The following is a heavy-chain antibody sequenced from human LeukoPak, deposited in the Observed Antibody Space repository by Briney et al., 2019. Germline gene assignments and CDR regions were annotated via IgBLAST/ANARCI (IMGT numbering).Heavy chain of an antibody. V-gene: IGHV4-34*12. J-gene: IGHJ4*02. Sequence: SETMSLTCASYGGSFGGDYWSRVRHPPGKGREWSGEIIHSGSHNYSPSLKRRVTISVDTSKTQFSLKLSSVTAADTAVYYCARQSAVVVRYYFDYWGQGTLVTVSS. CDR1: GGSFGGDY. D-gene: IGHD2-2*01. CDR3: ARQSAVVVRYYFDY. CDR2: IIHSGSH.